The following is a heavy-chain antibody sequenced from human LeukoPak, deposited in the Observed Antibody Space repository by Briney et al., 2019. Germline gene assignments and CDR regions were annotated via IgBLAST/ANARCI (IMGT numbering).Heavy chain of an antibody. J-gene: IGHJ6*03. V-gene: IGHV1-69*05. CDR3: ARARPSSSSGWYRYYYYYYMDV. CDR2: IIPIFGTA. CDR1: GGTFSSYA. Sequence: GASVKVSCKASGGTFSSYAISLVRQAPGQGLEWMGGIIPIFGTANYAQKFQGRVTITTDESTSTAYMELSSLRSEDTAVYYCARARPSSSSGWYRYYYYYYMDVWGKGTTVTVSS. D-gene: IGHD6-19*01.